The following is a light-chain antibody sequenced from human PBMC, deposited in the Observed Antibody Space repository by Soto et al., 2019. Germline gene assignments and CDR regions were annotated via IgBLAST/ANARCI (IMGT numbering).Light chain of an antibody. J-gene: IGKJ5*01. V-gene: IGKV3D-15*01. CDR1: QTISTN. CDR3: QQYNNWPWT. Sequence: EVVMTQSPVTISKSPGERATSFCMASQTISTNLAWYHKKPVQAPRLLIYGASTRATGIPARFSGSGSGTEFTLTISSLQSEDFAVYYCQQYNNWPWTFGQGTRLEIK. CDR2: GAS.